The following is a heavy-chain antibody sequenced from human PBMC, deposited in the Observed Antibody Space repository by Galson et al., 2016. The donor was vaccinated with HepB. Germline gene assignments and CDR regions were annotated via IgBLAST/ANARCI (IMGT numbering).Heavy chain of an antibody. Sequence: SLRLSCAGSEFTFRDYAIHWVRQAPGKGLEWVAIISYNGRSDYYSDSVKGRFTISRDNSKNTVYLQMNSLSAEDTAVDFCAKTKRSLEWYGAYDVWGQGTMVTVSS. J-gene: IGHJ3*01. CDR2: ISYNGRSD. CDR3: AKTKRSLEWYGAYDV. V-gene: IGHV3-30*18. CDR1: EFTFRDYA. D-gene: IGHD3-3*01.